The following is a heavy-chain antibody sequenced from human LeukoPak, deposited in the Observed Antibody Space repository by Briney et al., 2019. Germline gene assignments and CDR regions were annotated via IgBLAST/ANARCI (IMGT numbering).Heavy chain of an antibody. CDR3: AKDRYYDFWSGYYIGDN. Sequence: QTGGSLRLSCVASGFTFNNYAMSWARQTPGRGLEWVSAMSGSGTSTYYVDSVKGRFTISRDTSKSTVYLQMNSLRAEDTALYYCAKDRYYDFWSGYYIGDNWGQGTLVTVSS. D-gene: IGHD3-3*01. V-gene: IGHV3-23*01. CDR1: GFTFNNYA. CDR2: MSGSGTST. J-gene: IGHJ4*02.